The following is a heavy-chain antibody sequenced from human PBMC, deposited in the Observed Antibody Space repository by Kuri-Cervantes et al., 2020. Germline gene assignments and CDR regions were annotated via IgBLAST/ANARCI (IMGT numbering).Heavy chain of an antibody. Sequence: GESLKISCAASGFTFSSYAMHWVRQAPGKGLEWVAVISYDGSNKYYADSVKGRFTISRDNSKNTKNSLYLQMNSLRAEDTALYYCARGRRVPVAGYYYYYMDVWGKGTTVTVSS. CDR1: GFTFSSYA. CDR2: ISYDGSNK. CDR3: ARGRRVPVAGYYYYYMDV. D-gene: IGHD2-2*01. V-gene: IGHV3-30-3*01. J-gene: IGHJ6*03.